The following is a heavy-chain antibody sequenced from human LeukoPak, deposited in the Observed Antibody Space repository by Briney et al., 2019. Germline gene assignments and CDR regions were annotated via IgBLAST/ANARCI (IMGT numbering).Heavy chain of an antibody. CDR2: IIPIFGTA. J-gene: IGHJ4*02. CDR3: ARTGSYGPDFDY. CDR1: GGTFSIYA. V-gene: IGHV1-69*13. Sequence: SVTVSCKASGGTFSIYAISWVRQAPGQGHEWMGGIIPIFGTANYAQKFQGRVTITADESNSKAYMELSSLRSEDTAVYYCARTGSYGPDFDYWGQGTLVTVSS. D-gene: IGHD5-18*01.